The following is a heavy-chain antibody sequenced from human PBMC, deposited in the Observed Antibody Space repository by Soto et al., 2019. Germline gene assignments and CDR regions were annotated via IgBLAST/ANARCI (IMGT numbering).Heavy chain of an antibody. D-gene: IGHD4-17*01. Sequence: QVQLQQWGAGLLKPSETLSLTCAVYGGSFSGYYWSWIRQPPGKGLEWIGEINHSGSTNYNPSLKSRVTIAVDTSTNQFSLKLSSVTAAATAVYYCAGPPRTVTTRHPSDSWGQGTLVTVSS. CDR3: AGPPRTVTTRHPSDS. CDR2: INHSGST. V-gene: IGHV4-34*01. J-gene: IGHJ5*01. CDR1: GGSFSGYY.